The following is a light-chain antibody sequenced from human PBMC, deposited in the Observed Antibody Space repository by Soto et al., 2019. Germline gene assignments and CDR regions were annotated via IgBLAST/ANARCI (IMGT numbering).Light chain of an antibody. CDR3: QQLGTPPPRT. V-gene: IGKV3-20*01. Sequence: IVFTQSPGILPLSPGEGATLSSRASQGVSSFYFAWYQHKPGQTPRLLIYGASSRDTGITDRLSGSGSGKEFTLTSSQLEPEDFAVYYCQQLGTPPPRTFGQGTRLDIK. CDR2: GAS. J-gene: IGKJ5*01. CDR1: QGVSSFY.